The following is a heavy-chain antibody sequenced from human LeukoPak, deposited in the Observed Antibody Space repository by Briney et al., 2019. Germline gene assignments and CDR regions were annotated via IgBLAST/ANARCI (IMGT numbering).Heavy chain of an antibody. V-gene: IGHV3-33*01. D-gene: IGHD2/OR15-2a*01. CDR2: IWYDGSNK. J-gene: IGHJ6*04. CDR1: GFTFGSYG. CDR3: ARDRRLSVYYYYYGMDV. Sequence: PGRSLRLSCAASGFTFGSYGMHWVRQAPGKGLEWVAVIWYDGSNKYYADSVKGRFTISRDNSKNTLYLQMNSLRAEDTAVYYCARDRRLSVYYYYYGMDVWGKGTTVTVSS.